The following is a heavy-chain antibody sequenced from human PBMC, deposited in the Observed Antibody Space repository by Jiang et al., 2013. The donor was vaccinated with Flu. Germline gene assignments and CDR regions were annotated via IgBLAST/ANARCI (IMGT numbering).Heavy chain of an antibody. Sequence: LLKPSETLSLTCAVYGGSFSGYYWSWIRQPPGKGLEWIGEINHSGSTNYNPSLKSRVTISVDTSKNQFSLKLSSVTAADTAVYYCARGPANFWSGYQSLSYYYYGMDVWGQGTTVTVSS. J-gene: IGHJ6*02. D-gene: IGHD3-3*01. V-gene: IGHV4-34*01. CDR3: ARGPANFWSGYQSLSYYYYGMDV. CDR1: GGSFSGYY. CDR2: INHSGST.